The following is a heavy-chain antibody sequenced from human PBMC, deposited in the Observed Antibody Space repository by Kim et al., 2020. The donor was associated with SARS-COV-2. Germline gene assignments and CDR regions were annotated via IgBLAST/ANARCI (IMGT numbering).Heavy chain of an antibody. V-gene: IGHV4-59*01. Sequence: SLKSRVTISVDASKNQFSLKLSSVTAADTAVYYCARDRLWFGSYYYGMDVWGQGTTVTVSS. D-gene: IGHD3-10*01. J-gene: IGHJ6*02. CDR3: ARDRLWFGSYYYGMDV.